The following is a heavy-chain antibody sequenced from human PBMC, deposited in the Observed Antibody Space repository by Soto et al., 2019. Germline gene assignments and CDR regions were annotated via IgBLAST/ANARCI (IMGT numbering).Heavy chain of an antibody. CDR2: MNPNSGNT. V-gene: IGHV1-8*01. Sequence: QVQLVQSGAEVKKPGASVKVSCKASGYTFTSYDINWVRQATGQGFEWMGWMNPNSGNTGYAQKLQGRVTMTRDTPITTAYMDLSSLRSEDTAVYYCASSPRNWGFDYWGLGTLVTVSS. CDR3: ASSPRNWGFDY. J-gene: IGHJ4*02. CDR1: GYTFTSYD. D-gene: IGHD7-27*01.